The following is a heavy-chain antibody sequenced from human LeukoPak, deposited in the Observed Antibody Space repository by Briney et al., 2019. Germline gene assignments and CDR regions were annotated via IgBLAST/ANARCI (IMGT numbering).Heavy chain of an antibody. J-gene: IGHJ6*03. CDR3: ARAGNPYTGYSSSWYYYYYMDV. CDR1: GGSISSYY. V-gene: IGHV4-4*07. CDR2: IYTSGST. D-gene: IGHD6-13*01. Sequence: PSETLSLTCTVSGGSISSYYWSWLRQPAAKGLAWIGRIYTSGSTNYNPSLKSRVTMSVDTSKNQFSLKLSSVTAADTAVYYCARAGNPYTGYSSSWYYYYYMDVWGKGTTVTVSS.